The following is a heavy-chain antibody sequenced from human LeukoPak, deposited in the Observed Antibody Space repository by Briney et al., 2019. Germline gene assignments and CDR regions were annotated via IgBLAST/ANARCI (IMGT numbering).Heavy chain of an antibody. CDR2: INTNTGNP. CDR1: GYTFTSYA. J-gene: IGHJ4*02. CDR3: ARVHSWIQLWLLDY. D-gene: IGHD5-18*01. V-gene: IGHV7-4-1*02. Sequence: GASVKVSCKASGYTFTSYAMNWVRQAPGQGLEWMGWINTNTGNPTYAQGFTGRFVFSLDTSVSTAYLQISSLKAEDTAVYYCARVHSWIQLWLLDYWGQGTLVTVSS.